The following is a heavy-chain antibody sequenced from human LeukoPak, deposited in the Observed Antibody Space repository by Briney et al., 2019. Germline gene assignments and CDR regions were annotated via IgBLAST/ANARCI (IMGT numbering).Heavy chain of an antibody. CDR2: IYHTGST. Sequence: SETLSLTCAVSGGSISSGGYSWSWIRQPPGEGLEWIGYIYHTGSTYYNPSLKGRVTISVDRSKNQFSLNLNFVTAADTALYYCARGDGSGSGRWFDPWGQGTLITVSS. V-gene: IGHV4-30-2*01. CDR3: ARGDGSGSGRWFDP. J-gene: IGHJ5*02. CDR1: GGSISSGGYS. D-gene: IGHD3-10*01.